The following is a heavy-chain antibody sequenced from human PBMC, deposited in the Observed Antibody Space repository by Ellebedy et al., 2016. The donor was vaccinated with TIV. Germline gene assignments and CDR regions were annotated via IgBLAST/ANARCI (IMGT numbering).Heavy chain of an antibody. D-gene: IGHD1-1*01. CDR1: GFSFSNYN. CDR2: ISSGSSTI. J-gene: IGHJ4*02. CDR3: ARTDPWKPIDD. V-gene: IGHV3-48*02. Sequence: GESLKISCAASGFSFSNYNMNWVRQAPGKGLEWVSCISSGSSTIYYADSVKGRFTISRDNAKNSLYLQMNNLRDEDTAVYYCARTDPWKPIDDWGQGILVSVSS.